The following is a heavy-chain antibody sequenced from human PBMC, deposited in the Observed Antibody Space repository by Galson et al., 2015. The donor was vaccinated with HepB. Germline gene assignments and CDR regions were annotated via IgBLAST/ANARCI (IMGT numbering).Heavy chain of an antibody. CDR2: ITGSGDST. CDR1: GFTFSSYA. Sequence: SLRLSCAASGFTFSSYAMTWVRQAPGKGLEWVSAITGSGDSTYYTDSVKGRFTISRDNSKNTLFLQMNSLRAEDTALYYCAKRYWGDGYHFDHWGQGTLVTVSS. D-gene: IGHD5-24*01. V-gene: IGHV3-23*01. J-gene: IGHJ4*02. CDR3: AKRYWGDGYHFDH.